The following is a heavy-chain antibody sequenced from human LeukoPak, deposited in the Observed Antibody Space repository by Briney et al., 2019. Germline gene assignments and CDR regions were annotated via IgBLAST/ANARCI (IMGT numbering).Heavy chain of an antibody. CDR2: INPNSGGT. CDR1: GYTFTGYY. Sequence: ASVKVSCKASGYTFTGYYIHWVRQAPGQGLEWMGWINPNSGGTNYAQKFQGRVTMTRDTSISTAHMELNTLRSDDTAVYYCARKGDYGDLPFDYWGQGTLVTVSS. J-gene: IGHJ4*02. D-gene: IGHD4-17*01. V-gene: IGHV1-2*02. CDR3: ARKGDYGDLPFDY.